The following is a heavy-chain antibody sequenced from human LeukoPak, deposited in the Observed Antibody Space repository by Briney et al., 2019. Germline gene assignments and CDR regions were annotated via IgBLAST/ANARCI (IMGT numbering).Heavy chain of an antibody. CDR3: ARARYDSSGSNVVYYFDY. Sequence: SETLSLTCTVSGGSISSGAYYWSWIRQHPGKGLEWIGYIYYSGSTYYNPSLKSRITISVDTSKTQFSLKLSSVTAADTAVYYCARARYDSSGSNVVYYFDYWGQGTLVTVSS. V-gene: IGHV4-31*03. J-gene: IGHJ4*02. D-gene: IGHD3-22*01. CDR1: GGSISSGAYY. CDR2: IYYSGST.